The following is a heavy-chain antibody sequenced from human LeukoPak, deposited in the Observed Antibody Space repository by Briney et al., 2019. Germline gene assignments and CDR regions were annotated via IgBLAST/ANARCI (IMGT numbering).Heavy chain of an antibody. D-gene: IGHD4-23*01. Sequence: GGSLRLSCAASGFTFSAYEMNWVRQAPGKGLEWVSYIGSSGSTVYYADSVKGRFTISRDNAKNSLYMQMESLRDEDTAIYYCARDTLEYSNSPDALDIWGQGTMVTGSS. CDR1: GFTFSAYE. J-gene: IGHJ3*02. V-gene: IGHV3-48*03. CDR3: ARDTLEYSNSPDALDI. CDR2: IGSSGSTV.